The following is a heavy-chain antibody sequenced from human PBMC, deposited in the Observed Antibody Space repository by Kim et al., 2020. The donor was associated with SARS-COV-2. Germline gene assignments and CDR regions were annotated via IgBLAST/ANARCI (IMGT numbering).Heavy chain of an antibody. V-gene: IGHV1-18*01. CDR3: ARGGRSGMDV. Sequence: ASVKVSCKASGYTFTSNGITWVRQAPGQGLGWMGWIGPYNGNTNYAQKLQGRITMTTDTSTTTASMELRSLSSDDTAVYYCARGGRSGMDVWGQGTTVTVSS. CDR2: IGPYNGNT. J-gene: IGHJ6*02. CDR1: GYTFTSNG. D-gene: IGHD3-16*01.